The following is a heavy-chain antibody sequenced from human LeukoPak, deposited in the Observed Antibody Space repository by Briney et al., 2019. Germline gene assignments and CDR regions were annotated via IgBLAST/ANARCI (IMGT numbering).Heavy chain of an antibody. Sequence: GGSLRLSCAASGFTFSSYSMNWVRQAPGKGLEWVSYISSSSSSIYNADSVKGRFTISRDNAKNSLYLQMNSLRAEDTAVYYCARGPTGLSAFDIWGQGTMVTVSS. D-gene: IGHD2-2*01. V-gene: IGHV3-48*01. J-gene: IGHJ3*02. CDR1: GFTFSSYS. CDR2: ISSSSSSI. CDR3: ARGPTGLSAFDI.